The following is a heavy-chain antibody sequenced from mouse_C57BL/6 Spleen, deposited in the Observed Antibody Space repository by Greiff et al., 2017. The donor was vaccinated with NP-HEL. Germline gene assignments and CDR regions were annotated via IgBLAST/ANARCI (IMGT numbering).Heavy chain of an antibody. CDR1: GYTFTSYG. V-gene: IGHV1-81*01. CDR2: IYPRSGNT. Sequence: VKLVESGAELARPGASVKLSCKASGYTFTSYGISWVKQRTGQGLEWIGEIYPRSGNTYYNEKFKGKATLTADKSSSTAYMELRSLTSEDSAVYFCARSELTGTPWFAYWGQGTLVTVSA. D-gene: IGHD4-1*01. J-gene: IGHJ3*01. CDR3: ARSELTGTPWFAY.